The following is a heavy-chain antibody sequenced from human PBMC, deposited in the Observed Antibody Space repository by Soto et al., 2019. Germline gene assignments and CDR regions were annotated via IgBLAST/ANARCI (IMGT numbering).Heavy chain of an antibody. Sequence: EVQLVESGGGLVKPGGSLRLSCAASGFTFSTYSMNWVRQAPGQGLEWVSSIGSGSSYIYYADSVKGRFTISRDNAKNSLYLQMNSLRAEDTAVYYCARDPDYGDYWGQGTLVTVSP. V-gene: IGHV3-21*01. CDR2: IGSGSSYI. J-gene: IGHJ4*02. CDR1: GFTFSTYS. CDR3: ARDPDYGDY. D-gene: IGHD4-17*01.